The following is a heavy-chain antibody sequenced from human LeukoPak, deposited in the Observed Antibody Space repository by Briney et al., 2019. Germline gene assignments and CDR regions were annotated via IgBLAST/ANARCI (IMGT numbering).Heavy chain of an antibody. CDR1: GYTFTGYY. J-gene: IGHJ4*02. Sequence: GASVTVSCKASGYTFTGYYMHWVRQAPGQRLEWMGWVNPNSGGTNYAQKFQGRVTMTRDTSISTAYMELSRLRSDDTAVYYCVIASSNVPFDYWGQGTLVTVSS. V-gene: IGHV1-2*02. D-gene: IGHD6-6*01. CDR3: VIASSNVPFDY. CDR2: VNPNSGGT.